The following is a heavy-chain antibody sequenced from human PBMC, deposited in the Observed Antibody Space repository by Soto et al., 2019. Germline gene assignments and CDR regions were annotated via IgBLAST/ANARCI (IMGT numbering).Heavy chain of an antibody. V-gene: IGHV3-30-3*01. D-gene: IGHD3-9*01. CDR1: GFTFSSYW. CDR3: ARERYYDISCFDY. CDR2: ISYDGSNK. Sequence: GGSLRLSCAASGFTFSSYWMHWVRQAPGKGLEWVAVISYDGSNKYYADSVKGRFTISRDNSKNTLYLQMNSLRAEDTAVYYCARERYYDISCFDYWGQGTLVTVSS. J-gene: IGHJ4*02.